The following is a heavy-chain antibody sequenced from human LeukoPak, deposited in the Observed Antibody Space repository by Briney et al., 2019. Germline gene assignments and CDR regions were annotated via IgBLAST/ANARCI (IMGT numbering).Heavy chain of an antibody. CDR1: GFTFSSYA. V-gene: IGHV3-23*01. Sequence: GSLRLSCAASGFTFSSYAMSWVRQAPGKGLEWVSAISGSGGSTYYADSVKGRFTISRDNSKNTLYLQMNSLRAEDTAVYYCAKGYCSSTSCYARFQHWGQGTLVTVSS. CDR2: ISGSGGST. CDR3: AKGYCSSTSCYARFQH. D-gene: IGHD2-2*01. J-gene: IGHJ1*01.